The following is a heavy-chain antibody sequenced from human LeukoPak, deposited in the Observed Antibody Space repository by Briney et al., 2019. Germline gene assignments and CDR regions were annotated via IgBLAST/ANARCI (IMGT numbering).Heavy chain of an antibody. V-gene: IGHV1-46*01. CDR1: GYTFTSYY. CDR3: ARFSQPNFFDS. Sequence: ASVKVSCKASGYTFTSYYVHWVRQAPGQGLEWMGIINPTGGSTSYAQKFQGRVTMTRDRSTSTIFMELSSLRSEDTAVYYCARFSQPNFFDSWGKGTLVTVSS. D-gene: IGHD2-2*01. J-gene: IGHJ4*02. CDR2: INPTGGST.